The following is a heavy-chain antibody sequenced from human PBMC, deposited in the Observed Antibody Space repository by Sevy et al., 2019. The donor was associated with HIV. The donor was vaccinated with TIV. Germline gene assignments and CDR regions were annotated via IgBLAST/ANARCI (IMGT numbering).Heavy chain of an antibody. CDR2: IQFDGSSQ. CDR1: GFTFSYSG. J-gene: IGHJ4*02. V-gene: IGHV3-30*02. CDR3: AKNTAAVGVGGFDY. D-gene: IGHD2-8*01. Sequence: GGSLRLSCGASGFTFSYSGMHWVRQAPGKGLEWVAFIQFDGSSQNYADSVKGRFTIVRDNSKKTLYLEMNSLTTDDTAVYYCAKNTAAVGVGGFDYWGQGALVTVSS.